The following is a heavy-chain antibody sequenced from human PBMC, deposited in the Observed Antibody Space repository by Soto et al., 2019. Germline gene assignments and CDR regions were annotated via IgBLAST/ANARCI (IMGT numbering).Heavy chain of an antibody. V-gene: IGHV3-23*01. Sequence: EVPLLESGGGFVQPGGSLRISCAASGFTFNIYSMTWLRQAPGQGLEWVSTISGSGGSTYYTESVKGRFTVSRDNSKNTLFLQMNSLRAEDTAAYYCAKDWTSIWGQGTMVTVSS. CDR2: ISGSGGST. D-gene: IGHD3-3*01. CDR1: GFTFNIYS. J-gene: IGHJ3*02. CDR3: AKDWTSI.